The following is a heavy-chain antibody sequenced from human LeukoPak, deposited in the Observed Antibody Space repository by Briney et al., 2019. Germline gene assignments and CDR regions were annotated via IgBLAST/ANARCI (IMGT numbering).Heavy chain of an antibody. Sequence: GGSLRLSCAASGFIFSNHAMSWVRQTPGKGLEWVSSMDTGGGTYYADSVKGRFTISRDNSKNTLYLQMNSLRAEDTAVYYCAKDARGGSGSYYDCWGQGNLVTVSS. J-gene: IGHJ4*02. CDR2: MDTGGGT. D-gene: IGHD3-10*01. V-gene: IGHV3-23*01. CDR3: AKDARGGSGSYYDC. CDR1: GFIFSNHA.